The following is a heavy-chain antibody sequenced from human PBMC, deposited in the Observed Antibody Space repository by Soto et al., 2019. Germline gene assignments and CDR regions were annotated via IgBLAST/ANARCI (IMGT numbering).Heavy chain of an antibody. J-gene: IGHJ4*02. V-gene: IGHV4-59*01. CDR1: SGSISSYY. CDR3: ARVRWTVAGPGHFDY. Sequence: QVQLQESGPGLVKPSETLSLTCTVSSGSISSYYGSWIRQTPGKGLEWIGYIYYSGSTNYNPSLQSRVTISVDTSKNQFSLKLSSVTAADTAVYYCARVRWTVAGPGHFDYWGQGTLVTVSS. D-gene: IGHD6-19*01. CDR2: IYYSGST.